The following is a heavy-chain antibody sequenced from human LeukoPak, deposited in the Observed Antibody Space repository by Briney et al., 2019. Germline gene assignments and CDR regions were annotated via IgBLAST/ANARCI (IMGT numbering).Heavy chain of an antibody. D-gene: IGHD1-1*01. Sequence: PGGSLRLSCAASGFTFSSYGLHWVRQAPGKGLEWVAFTAYDGSNKYYADSVKGRFTISRDNSKSTLYLQMNSLRVEDTAIYYCAIMEVVVLRYFDNWSRGTVVIVSS. CDR1: GFTFSSYG. J-gene: IGHJ4*02. V-gene: IGHV3-30*03. CDR3: AIMEVVVLRYFDN. CDR2: TAYDGSNK.